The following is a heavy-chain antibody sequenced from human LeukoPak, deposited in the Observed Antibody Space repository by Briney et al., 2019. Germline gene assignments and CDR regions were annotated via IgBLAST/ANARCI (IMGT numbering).Heavy chain of an antibody. J-gene: IGHJ4*02. Sequence: SETLSLTCTVSGGSISSGGYYWSWIRQHPGKGLEWIGYLYYSGSTYYNPSLKSRVTISVDTSKNQFSLKLSSVTAADTAVYYCARGQKDYGSGSYYKGYYFDYWGQGTLVTVSS. D-gene: IGHD3-10*01. CDR3: ARGQKDYGSGSYYKGYYFDY. V-gene: IGHV4-31*03. CDR1: GGSISSGGYY. CDR2: LYYSGST.